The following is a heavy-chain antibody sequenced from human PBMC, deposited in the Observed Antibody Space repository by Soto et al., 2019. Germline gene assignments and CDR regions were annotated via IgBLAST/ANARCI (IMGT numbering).Heavy chain of an antibody. CDR1: GFTFSSYG. CDR3: AETTVTTNYYYYGMDV. D-gene: IGHD4-17*01. CDR2: ISYDGSNK. V-gene: IGHV3-30*18. J-gene: IGHJ6*02. Sequence: GGSLRLSCAASGFTFSSYGMHWVRQAPGKGLEWAAVISYDGSNKYYADSVKGRFTISRDNSKNTLYLQMNSLRAEDTAVYYCAETTVTTNYYYYGMDVWGQGTTVTVSS.